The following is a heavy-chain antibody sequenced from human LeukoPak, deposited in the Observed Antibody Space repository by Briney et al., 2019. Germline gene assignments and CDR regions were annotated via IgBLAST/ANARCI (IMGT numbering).Heavy chain of an antibody. J-gene: IGHJ4*02. CDR3: ARGDWAPFDY. D-gene: IGHD2-21*02. Sequence: GGSLRLSCAASGFTLSDYWMNWVRQAPGKGLEWVVNIDQDGGGKYYLDSVKGRFTISRDNAKSSLYLQIDSLRAEDTAVYYCARGDWAPFDYWGQGSLLTVSS. CDR2: IDQDGGGK. CDR1: GFTLSDYW. V-gene: IGHV3-7*01.